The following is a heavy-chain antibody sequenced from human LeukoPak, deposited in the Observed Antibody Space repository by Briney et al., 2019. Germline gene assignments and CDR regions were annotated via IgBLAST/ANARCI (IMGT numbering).Heavy chain of an antibody. CDR2: IIPIFGTA. CDR3: ATEISGGPYNYGMDV. D-gene: IGHD5-12*01. V-gene: IGHV1-69*13. Sequence: SVKVSCTASGGTFSSYAISWVRQAPGQGLEWMGGIIPIFGTANYAQKFQGRVTITADESTSTAYMELSSLRSEDTAVYYCATEISGGPYNYGMDVWGQGTTVTVSS. CDR1: GGTFSSYA. J-gene: IGHJ6*02.